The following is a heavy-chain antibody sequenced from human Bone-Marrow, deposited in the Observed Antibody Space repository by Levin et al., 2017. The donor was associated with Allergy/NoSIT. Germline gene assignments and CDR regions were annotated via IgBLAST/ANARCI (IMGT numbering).Heavy chain of an antibody. CDR1: GYTFSSYG. V-gene: IGHV1-18*01. CDR2: ISGHNGNT. CDR3: ARVHSSGWYRSYYYYGMDV. J-gene: IGHJ6*02. D-gene: IGHD6-19*01. Sequence: GESLKISCKASGYTFSSYGISWVRQAPGQGLEWMGWISGHNGNTNYGKKFQGRVTMTTDTSTSTAYMELRSLRSDDTAVYYCARVHSSGWYRSYYYYGMDVWGQGTTVTVSS.